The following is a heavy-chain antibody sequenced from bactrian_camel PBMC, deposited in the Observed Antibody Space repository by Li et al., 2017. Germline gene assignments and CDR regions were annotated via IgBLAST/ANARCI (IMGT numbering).Heavy chain of an antibody. J-gene: IGHJ4*01. V-gene: IGHV3S1*01. CDR2: IATGSGNT. CDR3: AEGRGSRGEHCYSLNY. Sequence: HVQLVESGGGSVQAGGSLRLSCAASGYTYNRNCMAWFRQAPGKEREGVARIATGSGNTYYADSVKGRFTISQDSARNTVYLQMNNLQPEDTATYYRAEGRGSRGEHCYSLNYWGQGTQVTVS. CDR1: GYTYNRNC. D-gene: IGHD6*01.